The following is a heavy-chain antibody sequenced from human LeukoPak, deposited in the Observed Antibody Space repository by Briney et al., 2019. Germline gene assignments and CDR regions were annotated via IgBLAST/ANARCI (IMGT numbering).Heavy chain of an antibody. D-gene: IGHD3-22*01. CDR1: GGSISSSSYY. CDR3: ARSVKGGYAIDY. V-gene: IGHV4-39*02. Sequence: SETLSLTCTVSGGSISSSSYYWGWIRQPPGKGLEWIGSIYYGGSTYYNPSLKSRVTISIDTSKNHFSLKVTSVTAADTAVYYCARSVKGGYAIDYWGQGTLVTVSS. J-gene: IGHJ4*02. CDR2: IYYGGST.